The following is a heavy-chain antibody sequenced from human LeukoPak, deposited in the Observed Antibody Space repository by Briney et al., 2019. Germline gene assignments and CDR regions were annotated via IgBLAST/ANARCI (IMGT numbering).Heavy chain of an antibody. D-gene: IGHD2-8*01. CDR2: ISYDGSNK. Sequence: AGGSLRLSCAASGFTFSSYAMHWVRQAPGKGLEWVAVISYDGSNKYYADSVKGRFTISRDNSKNTLSLQMNSLRLEDTAVYYCAKDSWSRNGIYDPFDIWGQGTMVTVSS. V-gene: IGHV3-30-3*01. CDR1: GFTFSSYA. J-gene: IGHJ3*02. CDR3: AKDSWSRNGIYDPFDI.